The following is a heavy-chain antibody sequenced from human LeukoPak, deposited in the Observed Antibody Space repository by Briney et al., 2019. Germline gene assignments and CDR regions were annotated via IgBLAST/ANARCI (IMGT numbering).Heavy chain of an antibody. CDR1: GGSISSYH. CDR2: MYTTGST. D-gene: IGHD2-2*01. V-gene: IGHV4-4*07. J-gene: IGHJ2*01. Sequence: PSETLSLTCTVSGGSISSYHWSWIRQPAGKGLEWIGRMYTTGSTNYNPSLKSRVTTSVDTSKNQLSLKLSSVTAADTAVYYCARGQYHLLYWYFDLWGRGTLVTVSS. CDR3: ARGQYHLLYWYFDL.